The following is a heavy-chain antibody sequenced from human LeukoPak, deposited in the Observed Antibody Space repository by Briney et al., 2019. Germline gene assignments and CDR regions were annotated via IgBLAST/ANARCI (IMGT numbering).Heavy chain of an antibody. CDR1: GDSISTYY. V-gene: IGHV4-59*06. CDR2: SYYSGST. Sequence: PSETLSLTCTVSGDSISTYYWSWIRQHPGRGLEWIGYSYYSGSTDYNPSLKRRVTISVDTSKNQFSLRLSSVTAADTAVYYCASARSGAVAATVLDYWGQGTLVTVSS. J-gene: IGHJ4*02. CDR3: ASARSGAVAATVLDY. D-gene: IGHD6-19*01.